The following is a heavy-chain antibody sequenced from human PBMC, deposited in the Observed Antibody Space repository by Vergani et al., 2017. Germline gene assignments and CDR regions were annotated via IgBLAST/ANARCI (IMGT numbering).Heavy chain of an antibody. Sequence: EVQLVESGGGLVQPGGSLRLSCAASGLTFSSYWMSWVRKAPGKGLEWVANIKQDGSEKYYVDSVKGRLTISRDNAKNSLYLQRNSLRAEDTAVYYCARPRPGYNWNDVAFDIWGQGTMVTVSS. D-gene: IGHD1-1*01. V-gene: IGHV3-7*01. J-gene: IGHJ3*02. CDR2: IKQDGSEK. CDR1: GLTFSSYW. CDR3: ARPRPGYNWNDVAFDI.